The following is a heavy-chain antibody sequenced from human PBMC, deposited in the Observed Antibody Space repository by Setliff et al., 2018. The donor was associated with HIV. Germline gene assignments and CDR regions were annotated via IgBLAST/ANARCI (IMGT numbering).Heavy chain of an antibody. CDR1: GYTFASYD. J-gene: IGHJ4*02. Sequence: ASVKVSCKASGYTFASYDINWVRQAAGQGLEWMGWMNPNSGNTGYAQKFQGRVTMTRDTSISTAYMELSSLRSDDTAVYYCARDFGAGFTGLDYWGQGTLVTVS. D-gene: IGHD3-10*01. V-gene: IGHV1-8*02. CDR2: MNPNSGNT. CDR3: ARDFGAGFTGLDY.